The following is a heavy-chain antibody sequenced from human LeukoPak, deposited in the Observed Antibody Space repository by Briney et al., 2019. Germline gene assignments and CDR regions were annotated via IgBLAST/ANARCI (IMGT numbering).Heavy chain of an antibody. CDR2: ISSSGSTI. CDR3: ARGGFDWLLFNYYYYMDV. J-gene: IGHJ6*03. V-gene: IGHV3-48*03. CDR1: GFTFSSYE. D-gene: IGHD3-9*01. Sequence: PGGSLRLSCAASGFTFSSYEMNWVRQAPGKGLEWISYISSSGSTIHYADSVKGRFTISRDNAKNSLYLQMNRLRAEDTAVYYCARGGFDWLLFNYYYYMDVWGKGTSVSVSS.